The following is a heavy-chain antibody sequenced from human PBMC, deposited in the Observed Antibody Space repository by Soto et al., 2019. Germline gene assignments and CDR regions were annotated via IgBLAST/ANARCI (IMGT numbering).Heavy chain of an antibody. D-gene: IGHD3-22*01. CDR1: GFTFSSYS. Sequence: EVQLVESGGGLVKPGGSLRLSCAASGFTFSSYSMNGVRQAPGKGLEWVSSISSSSSYIYYADSVKGRFTISRDNAKNSLYLQMNSLRAEDTAVYYCARDSGDYYDSSGYYGDYWGQGTLVTVSS. CDR3: ARDSGDYYDSSGYYGDY. V-gene: IGHV3-21*01. J-gene: IGHJ4*02. CDR2: ISSSSSYI.